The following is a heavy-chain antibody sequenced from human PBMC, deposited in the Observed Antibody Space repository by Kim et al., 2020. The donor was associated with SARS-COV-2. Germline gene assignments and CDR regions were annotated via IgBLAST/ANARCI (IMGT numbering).Heavy chain of an antibody. CDR3: TESLTSGPPGTK. J-gene: IGHJ4*02. V-gene: IGHV3-74*01. Sequence: GGSLRLSCAASGIKLSNYWMYWVRQVPGKGLVWVSRINSDGSSTNYADSVKGRFTISRDNAKNTLFLQMNSLRVDDTAVYYCTESLTSGPPGTKWGQGTRVTVSS. CDR2: INSDGSST. D-gene: IGHD2-8*01. CDR1: GIKLSNYW.